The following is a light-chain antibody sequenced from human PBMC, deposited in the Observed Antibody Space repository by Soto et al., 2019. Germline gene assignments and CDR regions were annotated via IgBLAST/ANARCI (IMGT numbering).Light chain of an antibody. Sequence: EIVLTQSPGTLSWSPGERATLSCRASQSVSSSYLAWYQQKPGQAPRLLIYAASSRATGIPDRFSGSGSGTDFTLTISRLEPEDFAVYYCQQYGSSPQAFGQGTKVEIK. V-gene: IGKV3-20*01. CDR3: QQYGSSPQA. CDR2: AAS. CDR1: QSVSSSY. J-gene: IGKJ1*01.